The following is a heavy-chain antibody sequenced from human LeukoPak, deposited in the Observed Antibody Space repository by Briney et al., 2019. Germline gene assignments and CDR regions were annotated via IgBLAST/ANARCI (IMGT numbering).Heavy chain of an antibody. CDR1: GFTFSSYG. V-gene: IGHV3-21*01. CDR3: ARDPYSGNYGNDYYYYMDV. D-gene: IGHD1-26*01. Sequence: GGSLRVSCAASGFTFSSYGMSWVRQAPGKAMEWVSSITRSGTYIFYADSVKGRFTISRDNAKSSLYLQMDSLGPEDTAVYYCARDPYSGNYGNDYYYYMDVWGKGTTVTISS. J-gene: IGHJ6*03. CDR2: ITRSGTYI.